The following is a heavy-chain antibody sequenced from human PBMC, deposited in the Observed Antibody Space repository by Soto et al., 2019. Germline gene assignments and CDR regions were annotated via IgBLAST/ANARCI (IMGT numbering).Heavy chain of an antibody. D-gene: IGHD3-22*01. Sequence: QVQLRESGPRLVKPSGTLSLTCAVSGSSITSSNWWTWVRQPPGKGLEWIGESYHSGSSNYTPSLKGPVTRAVDKSKNQFFLKLTSVTAAATALYYCARQYYYDSSGYYLGDWGQGTLVTVSS. J-gene: IGHJ4*02. V-gene: IGHV4-4*02. CDR1: GSSITSSNW. CDR3: ARQYYYDSSGYYLGD. CDR2: SYHSGSS.